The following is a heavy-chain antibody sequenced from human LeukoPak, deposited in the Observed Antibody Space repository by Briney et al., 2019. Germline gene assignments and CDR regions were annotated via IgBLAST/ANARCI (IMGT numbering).Heavy chain of an antibody. J-gene: IGHJ3*02. Sequence: GGSLRLSCAASAFTFSSYELNWVRQAPGKGLEWISYISSSGSIINYADSVKGRFTISGDNAKNSLYLQMNSLRAEDTAVYYCARGATRRSSGAFDIWGQRTMVTVSS. D-gene: IGHD6-6*01. CDR2: ISSSGSII. CDR1: AFTFSSYE. V-gene: IGHV3-48*03. CDR3: ARGATRRSSGAFDI.